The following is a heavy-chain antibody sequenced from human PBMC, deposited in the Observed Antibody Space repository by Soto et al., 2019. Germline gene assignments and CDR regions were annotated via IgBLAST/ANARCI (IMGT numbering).Heavy chain of an antibody. CDR3: AREDYGDYVFDY. CDR1: GYTFSTYG. CDR2: ISAYSGNT. D-gene: IGHD4-17*01. V-gene: IGHV1-18*01. Sequence: ASVKVSCKASGYTFSTYGIGWVRQAPGQGLEWVGWISAYSGNTKYAQKLQGRVTMTTDTSTTTAYMELRSLRSDDTAVYYCAREDYGDYVFDYWGQGTLVTVSS. J-gene: IGHJ4*02.